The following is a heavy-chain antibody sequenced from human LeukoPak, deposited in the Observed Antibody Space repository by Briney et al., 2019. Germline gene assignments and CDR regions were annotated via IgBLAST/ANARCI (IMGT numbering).Heavy chain of an antibody. J-gene: IGHJ6*02. Sequence: ASVKVSCKASGYTFTSYYMHWVRQAPGQGLEWMGIINPSGGSTSYAQKFQGRVTMTRDTSTSTVYMELSSLRSEDAAVYYCARSLRTAMALYYYYGMDVWGQGTTVTVSS. CDR2: INPSGGST. V-gene: IGHV1-46*01. CDR3: ARSLRTAMALYYYYGMDV. D-gene: IGHD5-18*01. CDR1: GYTFTSYY.